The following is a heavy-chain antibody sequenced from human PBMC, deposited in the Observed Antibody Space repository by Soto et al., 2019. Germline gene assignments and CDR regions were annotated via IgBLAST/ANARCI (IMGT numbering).Heavy chain of an antibody. V-gene: IGHV4-34*01. D-gene: IGHD2-2*01. CDR3: ARGRPLGYCSSTSCLYYYYYMDV. CDR2: INHSGST. J-gene: IGHJ6*03. CDR1: GGSFSGYY. Sequence: SETLSLTCAVYGGSFSGYYWSWIRQPPGKGLEWIGEINHSGSTNYNPSLKSRVTISVDTSKNQFSLKLSSVTAADTAVYYCARGRPLGYCSSTSCLYYYYYMDVWGKGTTVTVSS.